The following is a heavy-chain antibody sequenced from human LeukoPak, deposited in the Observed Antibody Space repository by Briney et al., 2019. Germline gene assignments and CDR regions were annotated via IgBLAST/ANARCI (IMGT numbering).Heavy chain of an antibody. CDR3: AKDRATKWSLDY. J-gene: IGHJ4*02. V-gene: IGHV3-30*02. Sequence: GGSLRLSCAASGFTFRSDGMHQVRQAPGKGLEWVTFIGYDGSDKYYADSVKGRFTISRDNSKNTLYLQMNSLRAEDTAVYHCAKDRATKWSLDYWGQGTLVTVSS. CDR1: GFTFRSDG. CDR2: IGYDGSDK. D-gene: IGHD2-15*01.